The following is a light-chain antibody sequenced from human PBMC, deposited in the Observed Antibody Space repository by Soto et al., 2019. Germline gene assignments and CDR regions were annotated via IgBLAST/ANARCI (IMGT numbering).Light chain of an antibody. CDR2: DAS. Sequence: IQMTQSPSTRSASVRDRVSITFRASQSISSWLAWYQQKPGKAPKLLIYDASSLESGVPSRFSGSGSGTEFTLTISSLQPDDFATYYCQQYNSYSGFGQGTKVDIK. J-gene: IGKJ1*01. V-gene: IGKV1-5*01. CDR1: QSISSW. CDR3: QQYNSYSG.